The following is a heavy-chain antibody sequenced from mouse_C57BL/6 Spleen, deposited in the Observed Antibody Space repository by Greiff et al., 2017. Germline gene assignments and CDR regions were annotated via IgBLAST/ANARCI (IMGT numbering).Heavy chain of an antibody. Sequence: VQLQQSGAELVKPGASVKLSCKASGYTFTEYTIHWVKQRSGRGLEWIGWFYPGSGSIKYNEKFKDKATLTVDKSSSTVYMVLSRLTSEDSAVYFCARHEDHCYGSGYWYFDVWGTGTTVTVSS. D-gene: IGHD1-1*01. CDR1: GYTFTEYT. V-gene: IGHV1-62-2*01. J-gene: IGHJ1*03. CDR2: FYPGSGSI. CDR3: ARHEDHCYGSGYWYFDV.